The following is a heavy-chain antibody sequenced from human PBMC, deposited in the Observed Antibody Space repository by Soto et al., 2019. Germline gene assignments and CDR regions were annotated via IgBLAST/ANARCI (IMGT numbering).Heavy chain of an antibody. V-gene: IGHV1-69*01. Sequence: QVQLVQSGAEVKKPGSSVKVSCKASGGTFGSYAISWVRQAPGQGLEWMGGIIPISETTNYAQKFQGRVTITADESKSTAYMELSSLRSEDTAVYYCARSQGSSTSLEIYYYYYYGMDVWGQGPTVTVSS. CDR3: ARSQGSSTSLEIYYYYYYGMDV. CDR2: IIPISETT. CDR1: GGTFGSYA. J-gene: IGHJ6*02. D-gene: IGHD2-2*01.